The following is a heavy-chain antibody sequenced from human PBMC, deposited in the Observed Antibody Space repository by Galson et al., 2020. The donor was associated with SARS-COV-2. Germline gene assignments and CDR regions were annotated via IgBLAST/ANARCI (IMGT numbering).Heavy chain of an antibody. CDR3: ARMQRYYYGLDG. D-gene: IGHD6-25*01. CDR2: IDWDDDK. J-gene: IGHJ6*02. CDR1: GFSLSTSTMC. V-gene: IGHV2-70*11. Sequence: SGPTLVKPTQTLTLTCTFSGFSLSTSTMCVSWIRQPPGKALEWLARIDWDDDKYYSSSLKTRLTISKDTSKSQVVLTMTNMDPLDTATYYCARMQRYYYGLDGWGQGTTVTVSS.